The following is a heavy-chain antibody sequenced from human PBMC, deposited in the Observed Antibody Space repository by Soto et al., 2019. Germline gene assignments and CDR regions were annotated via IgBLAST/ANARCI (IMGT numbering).Heavy chain of an antibody. CDR2: IYYSGST. D-gene: IGHD5-12*01. V-gene: IGHV4-31*03. CDR1: GGSISSGGYY. CDR3: ARHPLATSFLDY. J-gene: IGHJ4*02. Sequence: PSETLSLTCTVSGGSISSGGYYWSWIRQHPGKGLEWIGYIYYSGSTYYNPSLKSRVTISVDTSKNQFSLKLSSVTAADTAMYYCARHPLATSFLDYWGQGTLVTVSS.